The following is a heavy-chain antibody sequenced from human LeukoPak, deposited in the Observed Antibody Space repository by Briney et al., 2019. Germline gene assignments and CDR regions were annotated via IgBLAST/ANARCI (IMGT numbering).Heavy chain of an antibody. J-gene: IGHJ4*02. CDR1: GGSFSGYC. CDR2: INHSGST. V-gene: IGHV4-34*01. D-gene: IGHD6-19*01. Sequence: PSETLSLTCAVYGGSFSGYCWTWIRQPPGKGLEWIGEINHSGSTNYNPSLKSRVTISVDTSKNQFSLKLSSVTAADTAVYYCARGKGSGWTFDYWGQGTLVTVSS. CDR3: ARGKGSGWTFDY.